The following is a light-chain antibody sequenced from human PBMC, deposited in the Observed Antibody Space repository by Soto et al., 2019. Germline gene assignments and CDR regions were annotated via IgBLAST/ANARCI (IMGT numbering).Light chain of an antibody. J-gene: IGLJ1*01. CDR2: EVS. Sequence: QSALTQPASVSGSPGQSITISCTGTSSDVGGYNYVSWYQQHPGKAPKLMIYEVSNRPSGVSNRFSGSKSGNTASLTISGLQTEDGAGYYCSSYTSSSTKGFGTGT. CDR1: SSDVGGYNY. CDR3: SSYTSSSTKG. V-gene: IGLV2-14*01.